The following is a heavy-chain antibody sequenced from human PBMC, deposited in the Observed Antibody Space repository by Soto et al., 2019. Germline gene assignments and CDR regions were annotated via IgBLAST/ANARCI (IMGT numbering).Heavy chain of an antibody. CDR1: GFTFSSYE. Sequence: GGSLRLSCAASGFTFSSYEMNWVRQAPGKGLEWVSYISSSGSTIYYADSVKGRFNISRDNEKNSLYLQMNSLRAEDTAVYYCEGYNYYDSSDQLYIWGQGTTVTVSS. J-gene: IGHJ6*02. D-gene: IGHD3-22*01. V-gene: IGHV3-48*03. CDR2: ISSSGSTI. CDR3: EGYNYYDSSDQLYI.